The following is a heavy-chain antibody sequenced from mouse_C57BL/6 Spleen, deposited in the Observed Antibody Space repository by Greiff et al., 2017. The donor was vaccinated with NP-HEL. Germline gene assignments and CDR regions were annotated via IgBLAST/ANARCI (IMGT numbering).Heavy chain of an antibody. D-gene: IGHD2-4*01. CDR2: IRNKANNHAT. Sequence: EVKLVESGGGLVQPGGSMKLSCAASGFTFSDAWMDWVRQSPEKGLEWVAEIRNKANNHATYYAESVKGRFTISRDDSKSSVYLQMNSLRAEDTGIYYCTRLEDYDVDFAYWGQGTLVTVSA. CDR3: TRLEDYDVDFAY. J-gene: IGHJ3*01. V-gene: IGHV6-6*01. CDR1: GFTFSDAW.